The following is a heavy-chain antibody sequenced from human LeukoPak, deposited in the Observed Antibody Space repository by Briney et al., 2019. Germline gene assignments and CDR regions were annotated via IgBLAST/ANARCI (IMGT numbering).Heavy chain of an antibody. V-gene: IGHV4-59*01. CDR1: GGSISSYY. Sequence: SETLSLTCTVSGGSISSYYWSWIRQPPGKGLEWIGYIFYSGGANYNPSLNSRVTISVDTSKNQFSLKLNSVTAADTGVYYCARDWGVSARPGYMDVWGKGTTVTVSS. D-gene: IGHD6-6*01. CDR2: IFYSGGA. J-gene: IGHJ6*03. CDR3: ARDWGVSARPGYMDV.